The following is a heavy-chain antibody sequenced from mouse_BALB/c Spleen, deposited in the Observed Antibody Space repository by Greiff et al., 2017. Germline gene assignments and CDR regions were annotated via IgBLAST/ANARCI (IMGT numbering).Heavy chain of an antibody. CDR3: ARHGSSYAMDY. CDR1: GYTFSSYW. D-gene: IGHD1-1*01. V-gene: IGHV1-9*01. J-gene: IGHJ4*01. Sequence: QVQLQQSGAELMKPGASVKISCKATGYTFSSYWIEWVKQRPGHGLEWIGEILPGSGSTNYNGKFKGKATLTADKSSSTAYMQLSSLTSEDSAVYFCARHGSSYAMDYWGQGTSVTVSS. CDR2: ILPGSGST.